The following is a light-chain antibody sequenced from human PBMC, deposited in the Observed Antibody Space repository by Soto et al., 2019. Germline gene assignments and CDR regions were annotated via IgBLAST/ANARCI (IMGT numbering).Light chain of an antibody. CDR1: QSISSF. V-gene: IGKV1-39*01. Sequence: DIPMTQSPSSLSASIGDRVTITCRASQSISSFLNWYQQKPGKAPKLLIYAASSLQSGVPSRFSGSGSGTDFTLTISSLQPEDFATYFCQQSYITAVTFGGGTKVEIK. CDR3: QQSYITAVT. J-gene: IGKJ4*01. CDR2: AAS.